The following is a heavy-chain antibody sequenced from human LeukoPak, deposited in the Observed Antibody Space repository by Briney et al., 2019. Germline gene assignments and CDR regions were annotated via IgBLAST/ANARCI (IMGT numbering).Heavy chain of an antibody. Sequence: EGXGQGIGWXVVLKLYDGSKSHAQKFQGRVTMTSDTSTSTVYMELSSLRSEDTAVYFCARDGGSFSYNIDVWGQGTTVTVSS. CDR3: ARDGGSFSYNIDV. D-gene: IGHD1-26*01. J-gene: IGHJ6*02. CDR2: LKLYDGSK. V-gene: IGHV1-46*01.